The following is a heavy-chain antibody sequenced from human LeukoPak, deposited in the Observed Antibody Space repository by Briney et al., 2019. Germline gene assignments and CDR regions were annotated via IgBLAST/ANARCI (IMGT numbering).Heavy chain of an antibody. Sequence: NPSETLSLTCTVSGGSISSGGYYWSWIRQHPGKGLEWIGYIYYSGSTNYSPSLKSRVTMPIDTSKNQFSLKLSSVTAADTAVYYCARSGLANWGFGRNWYFDLWGRGTLVTVSS. V-gene: IGHV4-61*08. D-gene: IGHD7-27*01. CDR3: ARSGLANWGFGRNWYFDL. CDR2: IYYSGST. CDR1: GGSISSGGYY. J-gene: IGHJ2*01.